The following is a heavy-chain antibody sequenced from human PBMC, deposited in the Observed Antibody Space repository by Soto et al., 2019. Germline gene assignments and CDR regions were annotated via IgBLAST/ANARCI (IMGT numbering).Heavy chain of an antibody. J-gene: IGHJ4*02. CDR2: IYSGGST. V-gene: IGHV3-53*04. D-gene: IGHD3-3*01. Sequence: EVQLVESGGGLVQPGGSLRLSCAASGFTVSSNYMSWVRQAPGKGLEWVSVIYSGGSTYYADSVKGRFTISRHNSKNTLYLQMHRLGPEDTAVYYCARALFLESRHSLLGFDYWGQGTLVTVSS. CDR1: GFTVSSNY. CDR3: ARALFLESRHSLLGFDY.